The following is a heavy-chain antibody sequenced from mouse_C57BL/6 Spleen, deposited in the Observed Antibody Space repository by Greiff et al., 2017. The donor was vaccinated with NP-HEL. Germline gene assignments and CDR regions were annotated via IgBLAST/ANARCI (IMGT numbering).Heavy chain of an antibody. CDR2: INYDGSST. Sequence: EVQRVESEGGLVQPGSSMKLSCTASGFTFSDYYMAWVRQVPEKGLEWVANINYDGSSTYYLDSLKSRFIISRDNAKNILYLQMSSLKSEDTATYYCARDNDGLRAMDYWGQGTSVTVSS. D-gene: IGHD2-3*01. CDR3: ARDNDGLRAMDY. J-gene: IGHJ4*01. V-gene: IGHV5-16*01. CDR1: GFTFSDYY.